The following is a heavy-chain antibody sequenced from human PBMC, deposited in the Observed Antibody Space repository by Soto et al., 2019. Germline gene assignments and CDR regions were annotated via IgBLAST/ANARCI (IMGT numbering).Heavy chain of an antibody. Sequence: QVQLQESGPGLVKPSGTLSLTCAVSSGSITSSNWWSWVRQPPGKGLEWIGEVSHTGNTNYIPSLKSRVTISVDKSRNQFSLRLSSVTAADTAVYYCERNRYGGYDFDYWGQGTLVTVSS. V-gene: IGHV4-4*02. J-gene: IGHJ4*02. CDR1: SGSITSSNW. CDR2: VSHTGNT. D-gene: IGHD5-12*01. CDR3: ERNRYGGYDFDY.